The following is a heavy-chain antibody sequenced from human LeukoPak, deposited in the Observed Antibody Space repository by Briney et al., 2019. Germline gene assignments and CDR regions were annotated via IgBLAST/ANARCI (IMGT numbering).Heavy chain of an antibody. Sequence: SETLSLTCAVYGGSFSGYYWSWIRQPPGKGLEWIGEINHSGSTNYNPSLKSRVTISVDTSKNQFSLKLSSVTAADTAVYYCARGDNYYDSSGYNFYFDYWGQGTLVTVSS. CDR2: INHSGST. J-gene: IGHJ4*02. CDR3: ARGDNYYDSSGYNFYFDY. D-gene: IGHD3-22*01. V-gene: IGHV4-34*01. CDR1: GGSFSGYY.